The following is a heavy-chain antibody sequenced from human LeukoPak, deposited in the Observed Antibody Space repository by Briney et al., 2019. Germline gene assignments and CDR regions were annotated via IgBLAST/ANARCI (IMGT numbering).Heavy chain of an antibody. CDR3: ATYSSGWPRDY. V-gene: IGHV4-38-2*01. CDR1: GYSISSGYY. D-gene: IGHD6-19*01. J-gene: IGHJ4*02. Sequence: PSETLSLTCAVSGYSISSGYYWGWIRQPPGKGLEWIVSIYHSGSTYKNQARKSRVTISVATSKNQFSLKLSSVTAADTAVYYCATYSSGWPRDYWGQGTLVTVSS. CDR2: IYHSGST.